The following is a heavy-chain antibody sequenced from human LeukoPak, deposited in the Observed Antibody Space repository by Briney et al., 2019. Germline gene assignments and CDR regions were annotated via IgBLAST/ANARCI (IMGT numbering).Heavy chain of an antibody. CDR1: GFTFSSYS. D-gene: IGHD2-15*01. CDR3: ARDAHSSTWD. V-gene: IGHV3-48*04. Sequence: GGSLRLSCAASGFTFSSYSMNWVRQAPGKGLEWISYISNSGNTIYYADSVKGRFTISRDNAKNSLYLQMNSLRAEDTAVYYCARDAHSSTWDWGQGTLVTVSS. CDR2: ISNSGNTI. J-gene: IGHJ4*02.